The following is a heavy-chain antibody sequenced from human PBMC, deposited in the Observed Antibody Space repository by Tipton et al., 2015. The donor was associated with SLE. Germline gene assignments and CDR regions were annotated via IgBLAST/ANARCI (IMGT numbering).Heavy chain of an antibody. V-gene: IGHV4-39*02. J-gene: IGHJ2*01. D-gene: IGHD6-13*01. CDR1: GVSLDNTIYY. CDR3: ARDRRLIAAPSFWWYFDL. Sequence: LRLSCSVSGVSLDNTIYYWTWIRQPPGKGLEWIGEINHSRSTNYNPSLKSRVTISVDTSKNQFSLKLSSVTAADTAVYYCARDRRLIAAPSFWWYFDLWGRGTLVTVSS. CDR2: INHSRST.